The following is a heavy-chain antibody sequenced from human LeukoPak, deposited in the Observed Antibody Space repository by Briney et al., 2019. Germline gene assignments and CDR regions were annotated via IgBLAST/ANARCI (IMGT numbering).Heavy chain of an antibody. Sequence: SETLSLTCTVSGGSISSGSYYWSWIRQPAGKGLEWIGRIYTSGSTNYNPSLKSRATISVDTSKNQFSLKLSSVTAADTAVYYCARASQSTIFGVVGYYFDYWGQGTLVTVSS. V-gene: IGHV4-61*02. CDR1: GGSISSGSYY. D-gene: IGHD3-3*01. CDR2: IYTSGST. CDR3: ARASQSTIFGVVGYYFDY. J-gene: IGHJ4*02.